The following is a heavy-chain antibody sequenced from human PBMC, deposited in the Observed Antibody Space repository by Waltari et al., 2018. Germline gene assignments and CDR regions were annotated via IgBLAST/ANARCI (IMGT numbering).Heavy chain of an antibody. CDR2: INARNGNT. J-gene: IGHJ3*02. D-gene: IGHD3-22*01. CDR3: ARAAREYYDSSGYPFYDAFDI. Sequence: QVQLVQSGAEVKKPGASVKVSCKASGYTFTSYAMHWVRQAPGHRLEWMGWINARNGNTKYSQKFQGRGTSTRDTSASTAYMELSSLRSEDTAVYYCARAAREYYDSSGYPFYDAFDIWGQGTMVTVSS. V-gene: IGHV1-3*01. CDR1: GYTFTSYA.